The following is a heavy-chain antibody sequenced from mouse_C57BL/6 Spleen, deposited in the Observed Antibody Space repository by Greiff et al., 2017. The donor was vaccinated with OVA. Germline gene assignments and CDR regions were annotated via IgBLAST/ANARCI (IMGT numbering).Heavy chain of an antibody. CDR3: ARGRWDY. CDR2: IDPSDSYT. V-gene: IGHV1-69*01. CDR1: GYTFTSYW. D-gene: IGHD4-1*01. Sequence: QVQLQQPGAELVMPGASVKLSCKASGYTFTSYWMHWVKQRPGPGLEWIGEIDPSDSYTNYNQKFKGKSTLTVDKSSSTAYMQLSSLTSEDSAVYYCARGRWDYWGQGTLVTVSA. J-gene: IGHJ3*01.